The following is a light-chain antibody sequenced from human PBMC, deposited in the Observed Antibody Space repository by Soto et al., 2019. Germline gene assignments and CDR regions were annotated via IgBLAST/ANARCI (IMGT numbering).Light chain of an antibody. V-gene: IGKV3-11*01. CDR3: QQRSNWPPIT. J-gene: IGKJ5*01. Sequence: EISMTQSPDTLSLPPGEGATLSCRASQSISSYLAWYQQTPGQAPRLLIYDASNRATGIPARFSGSGSGTDFTLTISSLEPEDFAVYYCQQRSNWPPITFGQGTRLEIK. CDR2: DAS. CDR1: QSISSY.